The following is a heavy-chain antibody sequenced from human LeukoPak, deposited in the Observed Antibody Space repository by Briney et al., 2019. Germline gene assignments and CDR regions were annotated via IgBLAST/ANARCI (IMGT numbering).Heavy chain of an antibody. Sequence: GASVKVSCKASGYTFSSYGISWGGQAPGQGLEWMGWISAYNGHTNYAQNLQGRVTMTTDTSTSTAYMELRSLRSDDTAVYYCARDGDGYKDYWGQGTLVTVSS. V-gene: IGHV1-18*01. D-gene: IGHD5-24*01. CDR3: ARDGDGYKDY. CDR1: GYTFSSYG. CDR2: ISAYNGHT. J-gene: IGHJ4*02.